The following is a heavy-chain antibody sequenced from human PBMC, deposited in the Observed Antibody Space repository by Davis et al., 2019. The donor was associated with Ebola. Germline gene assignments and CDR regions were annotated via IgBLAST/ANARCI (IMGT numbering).Heavy chain of an antibody. CDR3: ARDYEW. J-gene: IGHJ4*02. Sequence: AASVKVSCKASGYSFTGYYMHWVRQAPGQGLEWMGRIYPNTGGADYAQKFQGRVTMTRDTSISTAYMELSRLRSDDTAVYYCARDYEWWGQGTLVTVSS. V-gene: IGHV1-2*06. CDR1: GYSFTGYY. D-gene: IGHD2-8*01. CDR2: IYPNTGGA.